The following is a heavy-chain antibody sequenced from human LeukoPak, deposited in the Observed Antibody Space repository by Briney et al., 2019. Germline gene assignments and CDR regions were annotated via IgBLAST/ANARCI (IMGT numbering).Heavy chain of an antibody. CDR2: IYYSGST. V-gene: IGHV4-59*01. J-gene: IGHJ5*02. Sequence: TSETLSLTCTVSGGSISSYYWSWIRQPPGKGLEWFGYIYYSGSTNYNPSLKSRVTISVDASKNQFSLKLSSVTAADTAVYYCARTSYGDYGATNWFDPWGQGTLVTVSS. CDR3: ARTSYGDYGATNWFDP. D-gene: IGHD4-17*01. CDR1: GGSISSYY.